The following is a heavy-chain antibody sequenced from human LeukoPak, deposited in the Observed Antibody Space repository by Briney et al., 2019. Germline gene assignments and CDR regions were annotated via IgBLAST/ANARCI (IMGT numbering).Heavy chain of an antibody. CDR2: ISAYNGNT. V-gene: IGHV1-18*01. J-gene: IGHJ4*02. CDR1: GYTFTSYG. D-gene: IGHD6-19*01. Sequence: ASVKVSCKASGYTFTSYGINWVRQAPGQGLEWMGWISAYNGNTMHAQKFQGRVTMTTDTSTSTAYMELRSLRSDDTAVYYCARAGITSGWVQNMDYWGQGTLVTVSS. CDR3: ARAGITSGWVQNMDY.